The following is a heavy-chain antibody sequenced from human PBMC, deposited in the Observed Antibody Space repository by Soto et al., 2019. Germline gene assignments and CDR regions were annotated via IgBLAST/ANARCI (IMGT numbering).Heavy chain of an antibody. J-gene: IGHJ4*02. D-gene: IGHD3-16*01. Sequence: GGSLRLSFAASGFPLKNYAMSWVRQAPGKGLEWVSVVSAGGGTTYYADSVKGRFTISRDNSKSSLYLQMNSLRAEDTAIYYCAKAVGGGGSTESRYFASWGRGTLVPVS. CDR2: VSAGGGTT. V-gene: IGHV3-23*01. CDR3: AKAVGGGGSTESRYFAS. CDR1: GFPLKNYA.